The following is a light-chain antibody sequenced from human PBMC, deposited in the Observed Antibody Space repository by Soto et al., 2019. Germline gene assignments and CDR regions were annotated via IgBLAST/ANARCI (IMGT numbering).Light chain of an antibody. J-gene: IGKJ1*01. V-gene: IGKV3-15*01. Sequence: ILIMDYPAILSGPNQERATLSCRASQSVDSNLAWYQQKPGQPPRLLIYDASTRATGIPARISGSGSGTEFTLTISSLQSEDFAVYYCQQYNIWRTFGQGTKVDIK. CDR3: QQYNIWRT. CDR1: QSVDSN. CDR2: DAS.